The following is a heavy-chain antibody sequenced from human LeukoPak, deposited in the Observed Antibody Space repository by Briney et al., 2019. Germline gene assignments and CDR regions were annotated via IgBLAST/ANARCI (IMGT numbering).Heavy chain of an antibody. CDR1: GGSFSGYY. J-gene: IGHJ4*02. Sequence: SETLSLPCAVYGGSFSGYYWSWIRKPPGKGLEWIGEINHSGSTNYNPSLKSRVTISVDTSKNQFSLKLSSVTAADTAVYYCARVGYYDRAINYWGQGTLVTVSS. CDR2: INHSGST. D-gene: IGHD3-22*01. CDR3: ARVGYYDRAINY. V-gene: IGHV4-34*01.